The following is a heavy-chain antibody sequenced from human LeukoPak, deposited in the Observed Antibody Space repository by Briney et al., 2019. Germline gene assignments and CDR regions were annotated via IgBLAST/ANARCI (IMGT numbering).Heavy chain of an antibody. J-gene: IGHJ5*02. CDR3: AKDQVGATRVNWFDP. D-gene: IGHD1-26*01. Sequence: RPGGSLRLSCAASGFTFSGYAMSWVRQAPGKGLEWVSAISGSGGSTYYADSVKGRFTISRDNSKNTLYLQMNSLRAEDTAVYYCAKDQVGATRVNWFDPWGQGTLVTVSS. CDR2: ISGSGGST. V-gene: IGHV3-23*01. CDR1: GFTFSGYA.